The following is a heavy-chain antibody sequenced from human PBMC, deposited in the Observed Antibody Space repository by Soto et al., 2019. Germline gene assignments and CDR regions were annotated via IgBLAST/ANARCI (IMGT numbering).Heavy chain of an antibody. CDR1: GYTFTSYA. J-gene: IGHJ4*02. D-gene: IGHD3-3*01. V-gene: IGHV1-3*01. CDR3: ARDRSGRFDY. CDR2: INSGNGNT. Sequence: QVQLVQSGAEVKKPGASVKVSCKASGYTFTSYAMHWVRQAPGQRLEWMGWINSGNGNTKYSQKFQGRITITRDTSATTAYMELSSLRSEDTAVYYCARDRSGRFDYWGQGTLVTVSS.